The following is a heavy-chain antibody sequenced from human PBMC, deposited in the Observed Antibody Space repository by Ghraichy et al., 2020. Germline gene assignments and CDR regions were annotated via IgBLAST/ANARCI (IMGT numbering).Heavy chain of an antibody. D-gene: IGHD3-22*01. J-gene: IGHJ1*01. V-gene: IGHV4-39*07. CDR3: ARYYYDSSGYLTGFDYCFFFLMVTPPPKSTLYPTLFPYTPLFRALRRTCPSPE. Sequence: SIYYRGSTYYNPSLKSRVPISVDTSKNQFSLKLSSVTAADTVVYYCARYYYDSSGYLTGFDYCFFFLMVTPPPKSTLYPTLFPYTPLFRALRRTCPSPE. CDR2: IYYRGST.